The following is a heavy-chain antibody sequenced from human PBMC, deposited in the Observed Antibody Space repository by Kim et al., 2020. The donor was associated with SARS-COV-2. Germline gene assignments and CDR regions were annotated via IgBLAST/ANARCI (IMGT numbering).Heavy chain of an antibody. J-gene: IGHJ4*02. D-gene: IGHD2-15*01. Sequence: GGSLRLSCAASGFTFSSYWMSWVRQAPGKGLEWVANIKQDGSEKYYVDSVKGRFTISRDNAKNSLYLQMNSLRAEDTAVYYCARLQEGSGGFYYFDYWGQGTLVTVSS. CDR1: GFTFSSYW. CDR3: ARLQEGSGGFYYFDY. V-gene: IGHV3-7*01. CDR2: IKQDGSEK.